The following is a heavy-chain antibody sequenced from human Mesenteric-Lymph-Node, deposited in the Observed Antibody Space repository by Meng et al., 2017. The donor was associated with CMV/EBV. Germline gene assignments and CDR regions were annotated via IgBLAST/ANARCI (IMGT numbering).Heavy chain of an antibody. CDR1: GGSFSGYY. CDR2: INHSGST. D-gene: IGHD1-26*01. Sequence: SETLSLTCAVYGGSFSGYYWSWIRQPPGKGLEWIGEINHSGSTNYNPSLKSRVTISVDPPKNQSSLKLSSVTPADTAVYYCTRGRGVGYWGQGTLVTVSS. CDR3: TRGRGVGY. J-gene: IGHJ4*02. V-gene: IGHV4-34*01.